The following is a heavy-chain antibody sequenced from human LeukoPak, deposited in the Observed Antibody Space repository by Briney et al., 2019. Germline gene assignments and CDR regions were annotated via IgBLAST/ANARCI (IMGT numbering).Heavy chain of an antibody. V-gene: IGHV3-30*18. J-gene: IGHJ4*02. D-gene: IGHD3-3*01. CDR2: ISYDGSNK. CDR1: GFTFSSYG. CDR3: AKDTGIRGEWLLFRLDY. Sequence: GGSLRLSCAASGFTFSSYGMHWVRQAPGKGLEWVAVISYDGSNKYYADSVKGRFTISRDNSKNTLYLQMNSLRAEDTAVYYCAKDTGIRGEWLLFRLDYWGQGTLVTVSS.